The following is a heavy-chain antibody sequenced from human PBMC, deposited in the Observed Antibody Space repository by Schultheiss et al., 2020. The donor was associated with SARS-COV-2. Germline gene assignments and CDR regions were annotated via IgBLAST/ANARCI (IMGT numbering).Heavy chain of an antibody. D-gene: IGHD6-13*01. CDR1: GFTFSSYA. Sequence: GGSLRLSCAASGFTFSSYAMHWVRQAPGKGLEWVAVISYDGSNKYYADSVKGRFTISRDNSKNTLYLQMNSLRVEDTAVYYCARGAAAGLYYYYYYGMDVWGQGTTVTVSS. CDR2: ISYDGSNK. V-gene: IGHV3-30*04. CDR3: ARGAAAGLYYYYYYGMDV. J-gene: IGHJ6*02.